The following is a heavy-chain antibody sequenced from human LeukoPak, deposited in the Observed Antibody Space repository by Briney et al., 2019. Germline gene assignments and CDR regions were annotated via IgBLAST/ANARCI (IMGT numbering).Heavy chain of an antibody. Sequence: ASVKVSCKASGYTFTTYGISWLRQAPGPGLEWMGWISTYNGDTNYAQKLQGRVTLTTDTSTSTVYMELRSLRSDDTAVYYCARRGSVDTPMSNWEWWYWGQGTLVTVSS. V-gene: IGHV1-18*01. D-gene: IGHD5-18*01. CDR1: GYTFTTYG. CDR2: ISTYNGDT. J-gene: IGHJ4*02. CDR3: ARRGSVDTPMSNWEWWY.